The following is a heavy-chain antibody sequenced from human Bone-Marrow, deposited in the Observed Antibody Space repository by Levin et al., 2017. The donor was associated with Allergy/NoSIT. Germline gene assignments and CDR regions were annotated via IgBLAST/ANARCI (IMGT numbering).Heavy chain of an antibody. CDR3: ARGGGYDFLDF. V-gene: IGHV4-59*01. CDR2: VFHSGST. CDR1: GGSIRGSY. D-gene: IGHD5-12*01. J-gene: IGHJ4*02. Sequence: SQTLSLPCTVSGGSIRGSYWSWIRQSPGKGLEWIGHVFHSGSTSYNPSLKSRVTISVDTSKNQFSLKLTSVTAADTALYFCARGGGYDFLDFWGQGTLVTVSS.